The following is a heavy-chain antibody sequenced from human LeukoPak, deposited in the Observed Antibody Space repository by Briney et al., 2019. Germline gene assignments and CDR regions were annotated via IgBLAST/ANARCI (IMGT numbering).Heavy chain of an antibody. D-gene: IGHD6-6*01. CDR3: ARSPEYSSSPPWFDP. J-gene: IGHJ5*02. CDR2: IYYSGST. Sequence: SSETLSLTCTVSGXSISSRSDYWGWIRQAPGKGLEWIGSIYYSGSTYYNPSLKSRVIISVDTSKNQFSLKLSSVTAADTAVYYCARSPEYSSSPPWFDPWGQGTLVTVSS. V-gene: IGHV4-39*07. CDR1: GXSISSRSDY.